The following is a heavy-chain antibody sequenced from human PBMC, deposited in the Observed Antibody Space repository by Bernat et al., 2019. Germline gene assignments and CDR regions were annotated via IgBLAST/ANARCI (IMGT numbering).Heavy chain of an antibody. CDR3: ARRGFLDY. D-gene: IGHD3-16*01. J-gene: IGHJ4*02. CDR1: GGSISSYY. Sequence: QVQLQESGPGLVKPSETLSLTCTVSGGSISSYYWSWIRQPPGKGLEWIGFLSDTGSTSYNPSLKSRVTILVDTSKNQFSLKLSSVTAADTAVYYCARRGFLDYWGQGTMVTVSS. V-gene: IGHV4-59*08. CDR2: LSDTGST.